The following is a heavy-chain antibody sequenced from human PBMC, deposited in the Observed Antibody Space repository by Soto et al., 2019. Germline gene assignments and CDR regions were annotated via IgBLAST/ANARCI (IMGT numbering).Heavy chain of an antibody. V-gene: IGHV4-31*03. CDR1: GDSISRGGYY. D-gene: IGHD2-21*01. CDR2: IYHSGRT. Sequence: QVQLQESGPGLVKPSQTLSLTCTVSGDSISRGGYYWNWIRQHPRKGLEWIGYIYHSGRTNYNPSLKSRVTISVDTSKNQLSLELSSVTAADTAIYYCARDGAGAYGLGWFDPWGQGILVTVSS. J-gene: IGHJ5*02. CDR3: ARDGAGAYGLGWFDP.